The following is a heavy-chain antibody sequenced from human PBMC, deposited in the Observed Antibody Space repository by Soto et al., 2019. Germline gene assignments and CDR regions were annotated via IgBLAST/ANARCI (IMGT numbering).Heavy chain of an antibody. V-gene: IGHV4-30-4*01. CDR1: GGSISSGDYY. CDR3: ARDRVLRFLEWPDYYGMDV. D-gene: IGHD3-3*01. J-gene: IGHJ6*02. CDR2: IYYSGST. Sequence: SETLSLTCTVSGGSISSGDYYWSWIRQPPGKGLEWIGYIYYSGSTYYNPSLKSRVTISVDTSKNQFSLKLSSVTAADTAVYYCARDRVLRFLEWPDYYGMDVWGQGTTVTVSS.